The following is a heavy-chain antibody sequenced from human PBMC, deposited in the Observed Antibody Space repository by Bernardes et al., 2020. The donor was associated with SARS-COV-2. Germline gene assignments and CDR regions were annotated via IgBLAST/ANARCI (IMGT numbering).Heavy chain of an antibody. CDR3: VGSRGFLGD. CDR1: GSTFSTYW. Sequence: GGSLRPSCPASGSTFSTYWMNWSRQAPGKGLVWVSRIDNDGSITTYADFVKGRFTISRDNAKKTLYLQMNSLRDEDTAMYYCVGSRGFLGDWGQGTLVTVSS. CDR2: IDNDGSIT. V-gene: IGHV3-74*01. J-gene: IGHJ4*02. D-gene: IGHD3-3*01.